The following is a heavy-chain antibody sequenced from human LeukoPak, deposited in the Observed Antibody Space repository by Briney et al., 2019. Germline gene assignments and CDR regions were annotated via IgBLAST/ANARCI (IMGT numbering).Heavy chain of an antibody. V-gene: IGHV3-30-3*01. CDR3: ARGGPILDYYYYGMDV. CDR2: ISYDGSNK. CDR1: GFTFSSDA. Sequence: GGSLRLSCAASGFTFSSDAMHWVRQAPGKGLEWVAVISYDGSNKYYADSVKGRFTISRDNSKNTLYLQMNSLRAEDTAVYYCARGGPILDYYYYGMDVWGQGTTVTVSS. J-gene: IGHJ6*02.